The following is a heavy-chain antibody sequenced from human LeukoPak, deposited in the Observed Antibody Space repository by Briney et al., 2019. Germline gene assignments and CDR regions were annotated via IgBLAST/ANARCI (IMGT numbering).Heavy chain of an antibody. CDR2: INTNTGNP. D-gene: IGHD5-12*01. CDR1: GYTFTSYA. Sequence: ASVKVSCKASGYTFTSYAMNWVRQAPGQGLEWMGWINTNTGNPTYAQGFTGRFVFSLDTSVSTAYLQISSLKAEDTAVYYCASWSQGGYDSVLDYWGQGTLVTVSS. V-gene: IGHV7-4-1*02. J-gene: IGHJ4*02. CDR3: ASWSQGGYDSVLDY.